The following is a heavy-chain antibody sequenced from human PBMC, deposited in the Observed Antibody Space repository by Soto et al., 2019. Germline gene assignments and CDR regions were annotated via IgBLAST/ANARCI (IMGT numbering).Heavy chain of an antibody. CDR3: ARGRGWVDP. CDR2: MYYSGST. CDR1: GGSITSYY. V-gene: IGHV4-59*01. Sequence: SETLSLTCTVSGGSITSYYWSWIRKPPGKGLEWIGYMYYSGSTNYNPSLKSRVTISVDTSKNQFSLKLSSVTAADTAVYYCARGRGWVDPWGQGTLVTVSS. J-gene: IGHJ5*02.